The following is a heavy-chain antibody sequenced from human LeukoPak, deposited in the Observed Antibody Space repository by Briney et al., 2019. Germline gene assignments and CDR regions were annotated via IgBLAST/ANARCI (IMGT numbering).Heavy chain of an antibody. J-gene: IGHJ4*02. CDR3: ARDLGLAKLDPEGYFDY. D-gene: IGHD3/OR15-3a*01. CDR2: ISSSGSTI. Sequence: GGSLRLSCAASGFTSSSYEMNWVRQAPGKGLEWVSYISSSGSTIYYADSVKGRFTISRDNAKNSLYLQVNSLRAEDTAVYYCARDLGLAKLDPEGYFDYWGQGTLVTVSS. V-gene: IGHV3-48*03. CDR1: GFTSSSYE.